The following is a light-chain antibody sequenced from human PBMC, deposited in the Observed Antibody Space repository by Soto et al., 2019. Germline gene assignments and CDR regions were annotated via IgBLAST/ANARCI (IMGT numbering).Light chain of an antibody. J-gene: IGLJ1*01. CDR3: QVWDSSSDHYV. CDR1: KIGSKS. CDR2: DDS. V-gene: IGLV3-21*02. Sequence: SYNLTQPPSVSVAPGRTARITCGGNKIGSKSVHWYQQKPGQAPVLVVCDDSDRPSGIPERFSGSNSGNTATLTISRVEAGDEADYYCQVWDSSSDHYVFGTGTKVTVL.